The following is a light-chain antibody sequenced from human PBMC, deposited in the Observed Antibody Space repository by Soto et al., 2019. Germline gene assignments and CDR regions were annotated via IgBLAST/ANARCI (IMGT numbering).Light chain of an antibody. V-gene: IGKV3-20*01. Sequence: EIVLTQSPGTLPLSPGERATLSCRASQSVSSSYLAWYQQKPGQAPRLLIYGASSRATGIPDRFSGSGSGTDFTLTISRLEAEDFAVYYCQQYGSSRWTFGQGTKVEIK. CDR2: GAS. J-gene: IGKJ1*01. CDR3: QQYGSSRWT. CDR1: QSVSSSY.